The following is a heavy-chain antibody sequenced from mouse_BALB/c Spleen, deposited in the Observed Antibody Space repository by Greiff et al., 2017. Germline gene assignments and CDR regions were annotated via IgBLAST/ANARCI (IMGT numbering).Heavy chain of an antibody. CDR2: IYPGDGDT. J-gene: IGHJ3*01. V-gene: IGHV1-87*01. CDR1: GYTFTSYW. Sequence: QVQLQQSGAELARPGASVKLSCKASGYTFTSYWMQWVKQRPGQGLEWIGAIYPGDGDTRYTQKFKGKATLTADKSSSTAYMQLSSLASEDSAVYYCAREGVYGSPAWFAYWGQGTLVTVSA. CDR3: AREGVYGSPAWFAY. D-gene: IGHD1-1*01.